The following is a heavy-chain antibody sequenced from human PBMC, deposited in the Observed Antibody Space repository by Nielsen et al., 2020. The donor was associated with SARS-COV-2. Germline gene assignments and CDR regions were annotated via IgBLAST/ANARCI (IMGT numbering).Heavy chain of an antibody. D-gene: IGHD2-2*01. Sequence: WIRQPPGKGLEWVSSISSSSSYIYYADSVKGRFTISRDNAKNSLYLQMNSLRAEDTAVYYCARDWTGYCSSTSCYGIPSYNDYWGQGILVTVSS. CDR3: ARDWTGYCSSTSCYGIPSYNDY. V-gene: IGHV3-21*01. J-gene: IGHJ4*02. CDR2: ISSSSSYI.